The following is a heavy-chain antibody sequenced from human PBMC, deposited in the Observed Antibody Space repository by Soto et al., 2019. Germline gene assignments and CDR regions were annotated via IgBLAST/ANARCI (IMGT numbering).Heavy chain of an antibody. D-gene: IGHD1-26*01. Sequence: ASVNVSCKASGYTFANYGIHWVRQAPGQRLEWMGWINAGDGGTKYSENFQGRVTITRDTSASTVYLGLSSLSSEDTASYYCARTGHSGSYDFWG. CDR1: GYTFANYG. J-gene: IGHJ5*01. V-gene: IGHV1-3*01. CDR2: INAGDGGT. CDR3: ARTGHSGSYDF.